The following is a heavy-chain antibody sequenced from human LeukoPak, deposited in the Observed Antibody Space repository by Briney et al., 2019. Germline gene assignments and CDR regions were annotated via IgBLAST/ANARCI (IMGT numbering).Heavy chain of an antibody. CDR2: INWNGGST. J-gene: IGHJ4*02. CDR1: GFTFDDYV. Sequence: WGSLSLSCAASGFTFDDYVMIWVRQAPGKGLEWVSGINWNGGSTNYADSVKGRFTISRDNAKISLYLQMNSLRAEDTALYYCARVIAVGDHGDFYFDYWGQGTLVTVSS. CDR3: ARVIAVGDHGDFYFDY. V-gene: IGHV3-20*04. D-gene: IGHD4-17*01.